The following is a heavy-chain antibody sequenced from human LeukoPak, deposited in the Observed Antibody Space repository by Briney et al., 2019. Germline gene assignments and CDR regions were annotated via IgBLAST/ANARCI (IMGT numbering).Heavy chain of an antibody. CDR1: GLSFYDYP. D-gene: IGHD2-15*01. CDR3: VKEIDTLGTNAFDI. J-gene: IGHJ3*02. V-gene: IGHV3-43*02. Sequence: GSLRLSCAASGLSFYDYPMHCVRQAPGKGLEWVSLLRGDGVKTYYTDSVRGRFTISRDNSKDSLYLQMNSLRTEDTAMYYCVKEIDTLGTNAFDIWGQGTMVTVSS. CDR2: LRGDGVKT.